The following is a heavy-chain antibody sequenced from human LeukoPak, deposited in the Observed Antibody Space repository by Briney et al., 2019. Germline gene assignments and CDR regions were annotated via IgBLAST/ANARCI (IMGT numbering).Heavy chain of an antibody. CDR2: INYSGTI. D-gene: IGHD5-18*01. V-gene: IGHV4-39*01. Sequence: SETLSLTCNVSGGSINSNNHYWGWIRQPPGKGLEWLGSINYSGTIFYSPSLNSRVTISVDASGNQFSLKLTSATAADTAVYYCARHPGYSSGWWYFDFWGQGTLVTVSS. CDR3: ARHPGYSSGWWYFDF. CDR1: GGSINSNNHY. J-gene: IGHJ4*02.